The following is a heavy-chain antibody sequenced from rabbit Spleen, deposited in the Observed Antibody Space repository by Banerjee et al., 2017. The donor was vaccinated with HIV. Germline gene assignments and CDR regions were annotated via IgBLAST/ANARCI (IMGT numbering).Heavy chain of an antibody. J-gene: IGHJ4*01. CDR2: IDTGSGDT. CDR3: ARWDAAYAGYAYAWNFNL. CDR1: GFSFSGSYW. Sequence: QEQLEESGGGLVKPEGSLTLTCTASGFSFSGSYWMSWVRQAPGKGLEWIGCIDTGSGDTYYASWAKGRFTISKTSSTTVTLQMTSLTAADTATYFCARWDAAYAGYAYAWNFNLWGPGTLVTVS. V-gene: IGHV1S45*01. D-gene: IGHD6-1*01.